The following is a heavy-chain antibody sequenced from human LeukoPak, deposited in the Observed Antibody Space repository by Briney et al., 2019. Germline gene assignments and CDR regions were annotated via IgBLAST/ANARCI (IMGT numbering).Heavy chain of an antibody. Sequence: PGGSLRLSCAVSGFTVSGNHVTWVRQAPGKGLAWVSTIYNTGTTNYADSVKGRFTISRDNSKNSLYLQMNSLRVEDTAVYYCARHYYDSSGNPPWGQGTLVTVSS. CDR3: ARHYYDSSGNPP. D-gene: IGHD3-22*01. CDR1: GFTVSGNH. J-gene: IGHJ5*02. CDR2: IYNTGTT. V-gene: IGHV3-66*04.